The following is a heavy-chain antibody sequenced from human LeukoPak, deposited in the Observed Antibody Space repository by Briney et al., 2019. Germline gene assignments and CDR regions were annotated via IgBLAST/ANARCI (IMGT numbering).Heavy chain of an antibody. CDR1: GFTFSTYT. J-gene: IGHJ4*02. V-gene: IGHV3-23*01. Sequence: GGSLRLSCAASGFTFSTYTMSWVRQAPGKGLEWVSGISGSGGSIYYADSVKGRFTISRDNSRNTLHLQMSSLRVEDTAVYYCVKDSSSGSYFDYWGQGTLVTVSS. CDR2: ISGSGGSI. CDR3: VKDSSSGSYFDY. D-gene: IGHD3-10*01.